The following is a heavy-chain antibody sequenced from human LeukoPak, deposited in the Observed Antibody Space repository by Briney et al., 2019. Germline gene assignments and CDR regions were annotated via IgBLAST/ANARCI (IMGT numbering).Heavy chain of an antibody. D-gene: IGHD6-13*01. V-gene: IGHV3-33*06. CDR2: IWYDGSNK. CDR3: AKTPIAVAGTATFDY. Sequence: VGCLRLSCAASGFTFSSYGMHWVRQAPGKGLEWVAVIWYDGSNKYYADSVKGRFTISRDNSKNTLYLQMNSLRAEDTAVYYCAKTPIAVAGTATFDYWGQGTLVIVS. CDR1: GFTFSSYG. J-gene: IGHJ4*02.